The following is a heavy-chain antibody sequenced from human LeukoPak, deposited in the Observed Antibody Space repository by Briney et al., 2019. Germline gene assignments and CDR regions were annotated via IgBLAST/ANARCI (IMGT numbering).Heavy chain of an antibody. CDR2: ISSNGGST. Sequence: GGSLRPSCAASGFTFSNSAMHWVRQAPGKGLEFVSAISSNGGSTYYANSVKDRFTISRDISKNTLYLHMGSLRAEDMAMYYCARGREGAYSYVDYWGQGTLVTVSS. D-gene: IGHD5-18*01. CDR1: GFTFSNSA. V-gene: IGHV3-64*01. CDR3: ARGREGAYSYVDY. J-gene: IGHJ4*02.